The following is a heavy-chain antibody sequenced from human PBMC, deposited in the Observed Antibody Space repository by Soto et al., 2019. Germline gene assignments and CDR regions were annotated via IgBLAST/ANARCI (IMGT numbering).Heavy chain of an antibody. Sequence: GQLLESGGGMVQPGGSLRLSCAASGFTFSSFAMNWVRLPPGRGLEWVAAVTSGASSTHYADSVKGRFTISRDNSKNTLYLQMISLRADDTAVYYCAKGGAVLLDPFDVWGQGTMVTVSS. CDR2: VTSGASST. CDR1: GFTFSSFA. D-gene: IGHD1-26*01. CDR3: AKGGAVLLDPFDV. J-gene: IGHJ3*01. V-gene: IGHV3-23*01.